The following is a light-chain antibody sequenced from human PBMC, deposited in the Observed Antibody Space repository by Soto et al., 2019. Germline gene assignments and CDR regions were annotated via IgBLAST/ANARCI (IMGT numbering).Light chain of an antibody. J-gene: IGKJ4*01. CDR1: QSGTSN. Sequence: ELVLIPSYGNLSLSAGEVDIFSRRISQSGTSNALAWYQQKPGQPPRLLIYGVSSRATGIPDRFSGSGSGTDFTLTISSLEPEDFAVYYCQQRSKWPLTFGGGTKVDIK. V-gene: IGKV3-11*01. CDR3: QQRSKWPLT. CDR2: GVS.